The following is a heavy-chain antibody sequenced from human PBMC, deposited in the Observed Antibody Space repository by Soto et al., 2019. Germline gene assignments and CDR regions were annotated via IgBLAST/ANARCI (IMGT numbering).Heavy chain of an antibody. CDR2: IYYSGST. CDR3: ARVFIREYSSSYYFDY. Sequence: SETLSLTCTVSGGSISSSSYYWGWIRQPPGKGLEWIGSIYYSGSTYYNPSLKSRVTISVDTSKNQFSLKLSSVTAADTAVYYCARVFIREYSSSYYFDYWGQGTLVTVSS. V-gene: IGHV4-39*07. CDR1: GGSISSSSYY. J-gene: IGHJ4*02. D-gene: IGHD6-6*01.